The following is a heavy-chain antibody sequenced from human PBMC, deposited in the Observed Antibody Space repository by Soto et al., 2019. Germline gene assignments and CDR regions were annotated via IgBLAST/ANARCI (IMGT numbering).Heavy chain of an antibody. CDR3: ASSVAGPPAEYFQH. CDR2: FYSGGST. J-gene: IGHJ1*01. Sequence: GGSLRLSCEASGFSVNSNYMSWVRQPPGKGLEWVSVFYSGGSTYYADSVKGRFTISRHNSKSTLYLQMTSLRVEDTAVYYCASSVAGPPAEYFQHWGQGTLVTVSS. V-gene: IGHV3-53*04. CDR1: GFSVNSNY. D-gene: IGHD6-19*01.